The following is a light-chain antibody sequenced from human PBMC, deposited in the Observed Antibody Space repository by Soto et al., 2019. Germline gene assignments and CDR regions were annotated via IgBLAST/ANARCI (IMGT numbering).Light chain of an antibody. V-gene: IGKV1-5*03. CDR1: QSISTW. J-gene: IGKJ4*01. CDR3: QQYNSYPLT. CDR2: KAS. Sequence: DIQMTQSPSTLSASVGDRVTITCRASQSISTWLAWYQQKPGKAPKLLIYKASSLEGGVPSRFSGSRSGTEFNITISCLQPDDFASYYCQQYNSYPLTFGVGTTVEIK.